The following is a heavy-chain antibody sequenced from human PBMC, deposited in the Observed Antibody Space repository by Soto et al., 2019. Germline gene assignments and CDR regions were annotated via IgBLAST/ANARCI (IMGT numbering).Heavy chain of an antibody. CDR1: GGSISSSSYY. CDR2: IYYSGST. D-gene: IGHD2-21*01. V-gene: IGHV4-39*07. J-gene: IGHJ4*02. CDR3: ARGPRPPSDSYLHPYFDY. Sequence: SETLSLTCTVSGGSISSSSYYWGWIRQPPGKGLEWIGSIYYSGSTYYNPSLKSRVTISVDTSKNQFSLKLSSVTAADTAVYYCARGPRPPSDSYLHPYFDYWGQGTLVTVS.